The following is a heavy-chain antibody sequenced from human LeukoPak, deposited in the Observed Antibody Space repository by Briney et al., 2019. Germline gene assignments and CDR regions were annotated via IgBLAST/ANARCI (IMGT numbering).Heavy chain of an antibody. CDR3: ARDQGLTYYYGSGSYIVGCFDY. J-gene: IGHJ4*02. V-gene: IGHV4-39*02. CDR2: IYYSGST. D-gene: IGHD3-10*01. CDR1: GGSISSSSYY. Sequence: PSETLSLTCTVSGGSISSSSYYWGWIRQPPGKGLEWIGSIYYSGSTYYNPSLKSRVTISVDTSKNQFSLKLSSVTAADTAVYYCARDQGLTYYYGSGSYIVGCFDYWGQGTLVTVSS.